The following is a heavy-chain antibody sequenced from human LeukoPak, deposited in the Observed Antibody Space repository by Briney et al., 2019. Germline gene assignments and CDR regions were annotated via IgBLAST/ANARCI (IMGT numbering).Heavy chain of an antibody. CDR2: IYYSGST. V-gene: IGHV4-31*03. CDR1: GGSISSGGYY. Sequence: SETLSLTYTVSGGSISSGGYYWSWIRQLPGKGLEWIGYIYYSGSTYYNPSLKSRVTISVDTSKNQFSLKLSSVTAADTAVYYCARWDYYDSSGYYWGQGTLVTVSS. CDR3: ARWDYYDSSGYY. D-gene: IGHD3-22*01. J-gene: IGHJ4*02.